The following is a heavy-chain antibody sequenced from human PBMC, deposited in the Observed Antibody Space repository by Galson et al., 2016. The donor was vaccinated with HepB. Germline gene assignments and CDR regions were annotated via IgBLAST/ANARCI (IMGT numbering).Heavy chain of an antibody. J-gene: IGHJ4*02. CDR3: AKDPYYYGSGSYLYFHY. Sequence: AAGWTVSREGMHWVRQAPGKGLEWVTFISYDGSNKYYADSVKGRFTISRDNSKNTLYLQMNSLRAEDTAVYYCAKDPYYYGSGSYLYFHYWGQGTLVTVSS. CDR1: GWTVSREG. D-gene: IGHD3-10*01. V-gene: IGHV3-30*18. CDR2: ISYDGSNK.